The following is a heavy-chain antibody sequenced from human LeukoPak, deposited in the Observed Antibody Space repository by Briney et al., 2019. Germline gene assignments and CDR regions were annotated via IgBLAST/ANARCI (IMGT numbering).Heavy chain of an antibody. CDR2: IYYSGST. Sequence: SETLSLTCTVSGGSVNSGNYYWTWIRQPPGKALEWIGYIYYSGSTNYNPSLKSRVTISVDTSKNQFSLKLSSVTAADTAVYYCAREGSSGIDPKDAFDIWGQGTMVTVSS. J-gene: IGHJ3*02. CDR1: GGSVNSGNYY. V-gene: IGHV4-61*01. D-gene: IGHD3-10*01. CDR3: AREGSSGIDPKDAFDI.